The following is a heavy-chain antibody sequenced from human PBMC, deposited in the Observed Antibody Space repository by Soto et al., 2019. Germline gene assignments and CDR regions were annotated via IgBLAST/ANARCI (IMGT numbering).Heavy chain of an antibody. CDR3: ARALEPTGGYFDY. V-gene: IGHV4-30-4*01. CDR1: GGSISSGDYY. Sequence: QVHLQESGPGLVKPSQTLSLTCTVSGGSISSGDYYWSWIRQPPGKGLEWIGYIYYSGSTYYNPSLKSRVTISVDTSKNQFSLKLSSVTAADTAVYYCARALEPTGGYFDYWGQGTLVTVSS. CDR2: IYYSGST. D-gene: IGHD1-1*01. J-gene: IGHJ4*02.